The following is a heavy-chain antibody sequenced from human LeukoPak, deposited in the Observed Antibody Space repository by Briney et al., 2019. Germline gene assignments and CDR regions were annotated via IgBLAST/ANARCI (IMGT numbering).Heavy chain of an antibody. D-gene: IGHD2-21*01. CDR1: GFGFSDYY. CDR3: ARSRGFSISDSFNI. J-gene: IGHJ3*02. V-gene: IGHV3-11*04. Sequence: KAGGSLRLSCAASGFGFSDYYMNWIRQAPGKGLEWVSYISGSGSVTYLADSVKGRFTVSKDSARNSLYLQMNSLRAEDSAVYFCARSRGFSISDSFNIWGQGTMVTVSS. CDR2: ISGSGSVT.